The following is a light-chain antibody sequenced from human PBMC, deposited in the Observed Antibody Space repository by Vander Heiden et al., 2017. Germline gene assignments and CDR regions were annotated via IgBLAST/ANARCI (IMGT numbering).Light chain of an antibody. Sequence: EIVLTQSPATLSLSPGERATLSCRASQSVSSYLVWYQQKPCQDPSLLIYDASNRDTGIPARCSRSGCGRNLTLTTSSLEQEDVAVYYYQQHSNCPPITFGPGTQVEIK. CDR3: QQHSNCPPIT. CDR2: DAS. V-gene: IGKV3-11*02. J-gene: IGKJ5*01. CDR1: QSVSSY.